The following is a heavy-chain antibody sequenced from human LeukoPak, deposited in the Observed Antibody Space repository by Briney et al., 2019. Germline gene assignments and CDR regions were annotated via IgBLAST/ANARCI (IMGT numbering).Heavy chain of an antibody. CDR3: ASGESTGDDTYYFDY. CDR2: ISYDGSNK. D-gene: IGHD2-21*01. V-gene: IGHV3-30*04. CDR1: GFTFSSYA. Sequence: TGGSLRLSCAASGFTFSSYAMHWVRQAPGKGLEWVAVISYDGSNKYYADSVKGRFTISRDNSKNTLYLQMNSLRAEDTAVYYCASGESTGDDTYYFDYWGQGTLVTVSS. J-gene: IGHJ4*02.